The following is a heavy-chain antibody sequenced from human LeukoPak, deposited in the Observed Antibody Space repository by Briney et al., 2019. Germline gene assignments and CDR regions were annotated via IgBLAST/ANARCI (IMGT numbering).Heavy chain of an antibody. CDR1: GGTFSRYG. D-gene: IGHD6-13*01. CDR2: IIPIFGTT. CDR3: ARAGGSSWYGG. V-gene: IGHV1-69*05. J-gene: IGHJ4*02. Sequence: SVKVSCKASGGTFSRYGITWVRQAPGQGLEWMGRIIPIFGTTNYAQKFQGRVTITTDESTSTAYMELSSLRSEDTAVYYCARAGGSSWYGGWGQGTLVTVSS.